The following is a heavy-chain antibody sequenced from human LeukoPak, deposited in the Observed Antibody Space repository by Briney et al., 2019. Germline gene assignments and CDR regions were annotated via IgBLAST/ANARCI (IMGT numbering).Heavy chain of an antibody. J-gene: IGHJ4*02. CDR2: ISGSGGST. V-gene: IGHV3-23*01. D-gene: IGHD6-19*01. Sequence: PGGSLRLSCAASGFTFSSYAMSWVRQAPGKGLEWVSAISGSGGSTDYADSVKGRFTISRDNSKNTLYLQMNSLRAEDTAVYYCAKPDDAVAGRYPDYWGQGTLVTVSS. CDR3: AKPDDAVAGRYPDY. CDR1: GFTFSSYA.